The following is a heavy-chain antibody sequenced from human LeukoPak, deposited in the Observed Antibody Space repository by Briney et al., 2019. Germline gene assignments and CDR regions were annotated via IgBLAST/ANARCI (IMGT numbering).Heavy chain of an antibody. V-gene: IGHV6-1*03. CDR2: TYYRSKWYN. CDR3: ASITMIVVVIKPPD. CDR1: GDSVSINSAA. J-gene: IGHJ4*02. Sequence: SQTLSLTCAISGDSVSINSAAWDWIRQSPSRGLEWLGRTYYRSKWYNDYAVSVKSCITINPDTSKNQFSLQLNSVTPEDTAVYYCASITMIVVVIKPPDWGQGTLVTVSS. D-gene: IGHD3-22*01.